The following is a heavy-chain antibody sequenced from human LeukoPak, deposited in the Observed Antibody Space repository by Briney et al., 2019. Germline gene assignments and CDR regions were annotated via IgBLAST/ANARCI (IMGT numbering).Heavy chain of an antibody. CDR3: AKDVGGGGYYSFCDY. CDR1: GFTFSSYG. J-gene: IGHJ4*02. CDR2: ISYDGSNK. D-gene: IGHD3-22*01. Sequence: GGSLRLSCAASGFTFSSYGMHWVRQAPGKGLEWVAVISYDGSNKYYADSVKGRFTISRDNSKNTLYLQMNSLRAEDTAVYYCAKDVGGGGYYSFCDYWGQGTLVTVSS. V-gene: IGHV3-30*18.